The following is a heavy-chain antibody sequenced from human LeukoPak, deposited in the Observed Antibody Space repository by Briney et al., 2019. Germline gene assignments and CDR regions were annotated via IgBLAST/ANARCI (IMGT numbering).Heavy chain of an antibody. D-gene: IGHD3-10*01. Sequence: GGSLRLSCAASGFTFSNAWMNWVRQAPGKGLEWVGRIKTKRDGGITDYAAPVKDRFTISRDDSKTTLYLQMNSLKTEDTAVYYCSSHYYDIWGQGTKVTVSS. J-gene: IGHJ3*02. CDR1: GFTFSNAW. V-gene: IGHV3-15*01. CDR3: SSHYYDI. CDR2: IKTKRDGGIT.